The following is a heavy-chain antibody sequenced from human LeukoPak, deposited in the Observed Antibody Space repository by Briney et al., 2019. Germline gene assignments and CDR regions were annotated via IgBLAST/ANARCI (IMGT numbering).Heavy chain of an antibody. CDR2: IYYGGST. CDR1: GGPISSSSSP. Sequence: PSETLSLTCTVSGGPISSSSSPWGWIRQPPGKGLEWIGRIYYGGSTNYNPSLKSRVTISVDTSKNQVSLKLSSVTAADTAVYYCAGYVSGTMRDYWGQGTLVTVSS. J-gene: IGHJ4*02. CDR3: AGYVSGTMRDY. V-gene: IGHV4-39*01. D-gene: IGHD3-10*01.